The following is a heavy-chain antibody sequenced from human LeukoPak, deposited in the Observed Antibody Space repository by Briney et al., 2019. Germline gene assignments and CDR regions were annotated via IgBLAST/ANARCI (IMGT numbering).Heavy chain of an antibody. J-gene: IGHJ6*02. V-gene: IGHV4-59*01. CDR2: IYYSGST. CDR3: ARDGGRDGYNYGYYYYGMDV. CDR1: GGSISSYY. D-gene: IGHD5-24*01. Sequence: KTSETLSLTCTVSGGSISSYYWSWIRQPPGKGLEWIGYIYYSGSTNYNPSLKSRVTISVDTSKNQFSLKLSSVTAADTAVYYCARDGGRDGYNYGYYYYGMDVWGQGTTVTVSS.